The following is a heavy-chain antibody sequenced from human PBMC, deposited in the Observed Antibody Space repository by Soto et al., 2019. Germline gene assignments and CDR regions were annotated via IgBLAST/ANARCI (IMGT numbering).Heavy chain of an antibody. CDR2: ISGSGGST. V-gene: IGHV3-23*01. Sequence: GGSLRLSCAASGFTFSSYAMSWVRQAPGKGLEWVSAISGSGGSTYYADSVKGRFTISRDNSKSTLYLQMNSLRAEDTAVYYCAKNNIPTVPLSEAAYWGQGTLVTVSS. J-gene: IGHJ4*02. CDR3: AKNNIPTVPLSEAAY. D-gene: IGHD6-25*01. CDR1: GFTFSSYA.